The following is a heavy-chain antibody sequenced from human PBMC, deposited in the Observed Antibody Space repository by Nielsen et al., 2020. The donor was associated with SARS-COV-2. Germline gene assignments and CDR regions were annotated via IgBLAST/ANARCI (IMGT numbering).Heavy chain of an antibody. Sequence: ASVKVSCKASGGTFSSYAISWVRQAPGQGLEWMGWNSAYNGNTNYAQKLQGRVTMTTDTSTSTAYMELRSLRSDDTAVYYCARDGEYYDILTGYYYYYGMDVWGQGTTVTVSS. CDR1: GGTFSSYA. CDR3: ARDGEYYDILTGYYYYYGMDV. D-gene: IGHD3-9*01. CDR2: NSAYNGNT. V-gene: IGHV1-18*01. J-gene: IGHJ6*02.